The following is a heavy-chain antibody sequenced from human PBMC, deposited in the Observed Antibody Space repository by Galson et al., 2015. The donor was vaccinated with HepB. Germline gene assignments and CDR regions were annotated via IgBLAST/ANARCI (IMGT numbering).Heavy chain of an antibody. CDR2: IKSDGSSG. D-gene: IGHD3-10*01. Sequence: SLRLSCAASGFTRSLYWMHWVRQAPGKGLEWVSRIKSDGSSGSYADSVKGRFFVSRDNAESTVHLQMNSLRVEDTAVYYCARTADGENWGQGTLVTVSS. V-gene: IGHV3-74*01. CDR3: ARTADGEN. CDR1: GFTRSLYW. J-gene: IGHJ4*02.